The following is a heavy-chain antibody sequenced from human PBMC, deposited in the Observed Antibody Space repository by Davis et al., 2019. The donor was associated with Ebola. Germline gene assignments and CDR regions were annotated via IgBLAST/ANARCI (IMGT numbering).Heavy chain of an antibody. CDR1: GDSVPSNSAA. V-gene: IGHV6-1*01. Sequence: HSQTPSLTCAIPGDSVPSNSAAWNWIRQSPSRGLEWLGRTYYRSKWYNDYAVSVKSRITINPDTSKNQFSLQLNSVTPEDTAVYYCAREGGGYYYYYMDVWGKGTTVTVSS. J-gene: IGHJ6*03. CDR2: TYYRSKWYN. D-gene: IGHD3-16*01. CDR3: AREGGGYYYYYMDV.